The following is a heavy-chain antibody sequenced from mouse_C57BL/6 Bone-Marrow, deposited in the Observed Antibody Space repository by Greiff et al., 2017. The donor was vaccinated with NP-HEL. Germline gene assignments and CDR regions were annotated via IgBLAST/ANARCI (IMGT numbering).Heavy chain of an antibody. D-gene: IGHD1-1*01. J-gene: IGHJ3*01. CDR3: ARNCGSVFAY. CDR2: IYPSDSET. CDR1: GYTFTSYW. Sequence: QVQLQQPGAELVRPGSSVKLSCKASGYTFTSYWMDWVKPRPGQGLEWIGNIYPSDSETHYHQTFQHQATLTVDKSSSTAYMQLSSLTSEDAAVYYCARNCGSVFAYWGQGTLVTVSA. V-gene: IGHV1-61*01.